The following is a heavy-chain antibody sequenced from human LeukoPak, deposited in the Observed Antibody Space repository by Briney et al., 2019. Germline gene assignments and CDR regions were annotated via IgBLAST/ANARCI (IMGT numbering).Heavy chain of an antibody. J-gene: IGHJ4*02. CDR2: IYHSGSS. V-gene: IGHV4-38-2*02. Sequence: ASETLSLTCTVSGYSIKSGYSWGWIRQPPGKGLEWIGNIYHSGSSFYMSSLKSRLTISVDTSKNQFSLKLISVTAADTAVYFCAVGTSYYGSEPDYWGQGTLVTVSS. D-gene: IGHD3-10*01. CDR1: GYSIKSGYS. CDR3: AVGTSYYGSEPDY.